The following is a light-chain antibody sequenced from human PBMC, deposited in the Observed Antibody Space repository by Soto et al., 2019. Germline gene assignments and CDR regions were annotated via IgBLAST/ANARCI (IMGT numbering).Light chain of an antibody. CDR1: SSNIGSNT. CDR3: AAWDDALHAVV. V-gene: IGLV1-44*01. Sequence: QSVLTQPPSASGTPGQRVTISCSGSSSNIGSNTVNWYQQLPGTAPKLLISSNDKRPSGVPDRFSGSKSGTSASLAISGLQSDDESDYYCAAWDDALHAVVFGGWTKLTVL. CDR2: SND. J-gene: IGLJ2*01.